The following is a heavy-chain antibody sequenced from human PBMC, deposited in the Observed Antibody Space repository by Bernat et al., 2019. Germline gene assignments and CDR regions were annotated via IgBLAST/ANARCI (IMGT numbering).Heavy chain of an antibody. D-gene: IGHD2-15*01. CDR2: INVGNGKT. J-gene: IGHJ2*01. CDR3: ARDKGGNCSGATCHTPRC. Sequence: QVHLVQSGAEVKKPGASVKAIYWVRQAPGQRPEWMGWINVGNGKTKYSQKFQGRVTITRDTSASTAYASTAYVELSSLRCEDTAVYDCARDKGGNCSGATCHTPRCWCRGTPVTVSS. V-gene: IGHV1-3*01.